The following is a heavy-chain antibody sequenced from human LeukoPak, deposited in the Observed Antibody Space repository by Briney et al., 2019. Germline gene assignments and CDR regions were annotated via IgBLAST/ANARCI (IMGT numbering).Heavy chain of an antibody. D-gene: IGHD2-2*01. J-gene: IGHJ4*02. Sequence: PGGSLRLSCAASGFSLSDHWMYWVRQGPGKGLVWLSRIKYDGSHTSYADSVKGRSTVSRDNAKNTLYLQMNSLRAEDTAVYYCARDSSSVPEYWGQGTPVTVSS. CDR3: ARDSSSVPEY. V-gene: IGHV3-74*01. CDR1: GFSLSDHW. CDR2: IKYDGSHT.